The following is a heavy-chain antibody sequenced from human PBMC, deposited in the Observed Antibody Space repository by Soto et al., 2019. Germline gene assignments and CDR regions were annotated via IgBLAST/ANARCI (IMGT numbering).Heavy chain of an antibody. CDR2: ISPHRDDT. Sequence: ASVKVSCKTSGYTFSSIGISWVRQAPGQGLEWMGWISPHRDDTYYAQRLQGRVAMTTDTSTSTAYMELRSLRSDDTAVYFCARDLDGSGSYFTNYWGQGTLVTVSS. V-gene: IGHV1-18*01. D-gene: IGHD3-10*01. CDR3: ARDLDGSGSYFTNY. CDR1: GYTFSSIG. J-gene: IGHJ4*02.